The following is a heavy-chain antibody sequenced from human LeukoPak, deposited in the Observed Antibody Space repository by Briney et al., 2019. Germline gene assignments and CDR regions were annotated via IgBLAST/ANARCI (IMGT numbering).Heavy chain of an antibody. D-gene: IGHD2-2*02. CDR2: IYYSGST. CDR1: GGSISSYY. J-gene: IGHJ4*02. CDR3: ARQGRKYQLLYEY. Sequence: SETLSLTCTVSGGSISSYYWSWIRQPPGKGLEWIGYIYYSGSTNYNPSLKSRVTISVGTSKNQFSLKLSSVTAADTAVYYCARQGRKYQLLYEYWGQGTLVTVSS. V-gene: IGHV4-59*08.